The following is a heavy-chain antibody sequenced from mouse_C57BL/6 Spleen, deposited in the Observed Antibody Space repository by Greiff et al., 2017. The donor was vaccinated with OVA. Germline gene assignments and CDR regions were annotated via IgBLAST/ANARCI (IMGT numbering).Heavy chain of an antibody. CDR3: ARLGGDDDLYWYFDV. Sequence: QVQLQQSGTELVKPGASVKLSCKASGYTFTSYWMHWVKQRPGQGLEWIGNINPSNGGTNYNEKFKSKATLTVDKSSSTAYMQLSSLTSEDSAVYYCARLGGDDDLYWYFDVWGTGTTVTVSS. CDR1: GYTFTSYW. J-gene: IGHJ1*03. V-gene: IGHV1-53*01. D-gene: IGHD2-4*01. CDR2: INPSNGGT.